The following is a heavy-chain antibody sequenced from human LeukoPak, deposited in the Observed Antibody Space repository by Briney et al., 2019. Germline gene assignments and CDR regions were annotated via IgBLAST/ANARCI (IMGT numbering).Heavy chain of an antibody. CDR3: ARARLSLYNSGWYSFDC. Sequence: SETLSLTCTVSGVSISSFCWSWIRQPPGKGLEWIGYIYHTASTNYNPSLKSRVTISVDTSKNQFSLKLSSVTAADTALYYCARARLSLYNSGWYSFDCWGQGTLVTVSS. CDR2: IYHTAST. J-gene: IGHJ4*02. CDR1: GVSISSFC. D-gene: IGHD6-19*01. V-gene: IGHV4-59*01.